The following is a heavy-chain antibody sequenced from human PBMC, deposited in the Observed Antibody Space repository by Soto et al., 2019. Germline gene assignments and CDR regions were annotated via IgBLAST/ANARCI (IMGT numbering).Heavy chain of an antibody. CDR2: IYYSGST. J-gene: IGHJ4*02. D-gene: IGHD2-15*01. CDR3: AGLGGTPPRQSV. V-gene: IGHV4-39*01. Sequence: PSETLSLTCTVSGGSISSSSYYWGWIRQPPGKGLEWIGSIYYSGSTYYNPSLKSRVTISVDTSKNQFSLKLSSVTAADTAVYYCAGLGGTPPRQSVWGQGTLVPVSS. CDR1: GGSISSSSYY.